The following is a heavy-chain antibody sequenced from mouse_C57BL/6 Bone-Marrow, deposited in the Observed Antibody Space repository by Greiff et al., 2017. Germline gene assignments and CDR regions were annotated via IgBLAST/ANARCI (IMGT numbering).Heavy chain of an antibody. Sequence: VKLQQSGAELVKPGASVKVSCKASGYTFTSYWMHWVKQRPGQGLEWIGRSHPSDSDTNYNQKFKGKATLTVDKSSSTAYMQLSSLTSEDSAVYYCVYSKGNYFDYWGQGTTLTVSS. D-gene: IGHD2-5*01. CDR1: GYTFTSYW. CDR2: SHPSDSDT. V-gene: IGHV1-74*01. J-gene: IGHJ2*01. CDR3: VYSKGNYFDY.